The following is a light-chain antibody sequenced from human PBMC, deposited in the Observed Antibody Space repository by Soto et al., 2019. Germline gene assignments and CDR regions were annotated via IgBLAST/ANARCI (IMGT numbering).Light chain of an antibody. J-gene: IGKJ1*01. Sequence: EVVLTQSPATLSLSPGERATLSCRASENVSTFVDWYQQKPGQAPRLLIYGASNMATVIPARFSGSGSGTDFTLTLSTLKPEDVAVYDCQQHSHWPPWTFGEGTRVEIQ. V-gene: IGKV3-11*01. CDR1: ENVSTF. CDR3: QQHSHWPPWT. CDR2: GAS.